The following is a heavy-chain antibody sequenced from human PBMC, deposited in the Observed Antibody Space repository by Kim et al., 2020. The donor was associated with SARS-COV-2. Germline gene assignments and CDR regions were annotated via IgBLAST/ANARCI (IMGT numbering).Heavy chain of an antibody. D-gene: IGHD1-20*01. V-gene: IGHV1-2*02. J-gene: IGHJ3*02. Sequence: YAQKFQGRVTMTRDTSISTAYMELGRLRSDDTAVYYCARRIIRGVPSFDIWGQGTMVTVSS. CDR3: ARRIIRGVPSFDI.